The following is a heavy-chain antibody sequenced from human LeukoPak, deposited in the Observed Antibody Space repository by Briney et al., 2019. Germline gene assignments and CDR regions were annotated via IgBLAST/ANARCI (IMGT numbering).Heavy chain of an antibody. Sequence: ASVKVSCKASGYTFTGYYMHWVRQAPGQGLEWMGWINPNSGGTNYAQKFQGRVTMTRDTSISTAYMELSRLRSDDTAVYYCARDASVLRFSRGVSGSTSDYWGQGTLVTVSS. J-gene: IGHJ4*02. CDR2: INPNSGGT. D-gene: IGHD3-3*01. CDR3: ARDASVLRFSRGVSGSTSDY. CDR1: GYTFTGYY. V-gene: IGHV1-2*02.